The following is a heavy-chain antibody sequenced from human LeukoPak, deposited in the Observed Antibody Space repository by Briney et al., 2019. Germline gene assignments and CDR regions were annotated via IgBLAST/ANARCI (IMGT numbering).Heavy chain of an antibody. Sequence: ASVKLSCTASGYTFTTYGISWVRQAPGQGPEWMGWIRATNGNTNYAQKLQGRVTMTTDTSTSTAYMELRSLTSDNTAVYYCARYPLSYSSNWHYYFDYWGQGTLLTVSS. CDR3: ARYPLSYSSNWHYYFDY. CDR1: GYTFTTYG. CDR2: IRATNGNT. J-gene: IGHJ4*02. D-gene: IGHD6-13*01. V-gene: IGHV1-18*01.